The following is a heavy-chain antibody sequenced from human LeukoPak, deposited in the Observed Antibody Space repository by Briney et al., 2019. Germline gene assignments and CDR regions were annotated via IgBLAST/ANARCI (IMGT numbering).Heavy chain of an antibody. D-gene: IGHD1-26*01. CDR3: VKRATVGAPSPLFDY. CDR1: GFTFSNYA. Sequence: GGSLRLSCLASGFTFSNYAMHWVRQAPGKGLEYISAITDNAYSTYYADSVKGRFTISRDNSKNTLYLQMSSLAPEDTAVYYCVKRATVGAPSPLFDYWGQGTLVTVSS. CDR2: ITDNAYST. J-gene: IGHJ4*02. V-gene: IGHV3-64D*09.